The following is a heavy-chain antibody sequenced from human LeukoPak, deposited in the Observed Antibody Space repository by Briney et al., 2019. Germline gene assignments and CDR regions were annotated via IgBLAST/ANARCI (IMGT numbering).Heavy chain of an antibody. CDR1: GGSISSYY. Sequence: PSETLSLTCTVSGGSISSYYWSWIRQPPGKGLEWIGHIYYSGSTNYNPSLKSRVTISVDTSKNQFSLKLSSVTAADTAVYYCARGVLISWYFDLWGRGTLVTVSS. CDR2: IYYSGST. CDR3: ARGVLISWYFDL. D-gene: IGHD2-8*02. V-gene: IGHV4-59*01. J-gene: IGHJ2*01.